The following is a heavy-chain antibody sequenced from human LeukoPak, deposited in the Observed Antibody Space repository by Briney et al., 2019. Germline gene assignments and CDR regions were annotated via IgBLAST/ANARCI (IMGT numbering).Heavy chain of an antibody. D-gene: IGHD1-26*01. CDR1: GYTFTNYG. Sequence: GASVKVSRKASGYTFTNYGISWVRQAPGQGLEWMGWISAKNGNTNYAQKVQGRVTMTTDTSTSTAYMELRSLRSDDTPVYYCARDTEWEKNPDYFDCWGQGTLVTVSS. J-gene: IGHJ4*02. CDR2: ISAKNGNT. V-gene: IGHV1-18*01. CDR3: ARDTEWEKNPDYFDC.